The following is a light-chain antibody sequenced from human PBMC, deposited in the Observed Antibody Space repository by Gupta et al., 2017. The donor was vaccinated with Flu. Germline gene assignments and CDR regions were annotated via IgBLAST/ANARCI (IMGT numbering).Light chain of an antibody. J-gene: IGLJ2*01. CDR3: CSYAGSDTLV. Sequence: QSSLTQPRSVSGSPGPSVTISCTGTSSDVGGYNYVSWHQKHPGKAPKVMIYDVSQRPAGVPDRFSGSKSGNTASLTISGLQDEDEADYYCCSYAGSDTLVFGGGTKLTVL. CDR2: DVS. V-gene: IGLV2-11*01. CDR1: SSDVGGYNY.